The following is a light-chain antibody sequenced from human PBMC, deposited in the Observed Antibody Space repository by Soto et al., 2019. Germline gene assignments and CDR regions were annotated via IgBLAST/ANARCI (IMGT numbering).Light chain of an antibody. CDR3: QQRSNWPLT. Sequence: EIVLTQSPATLSLSPGERATLSCRASQSVSSYLAWYQQKPGQAPRLLIYDASNRATGIPARLSGSGSGTDFTLTISSLEPEDFAVYYCQQRSNWPLTFGGGTKVDNK. J-gene: IGKJ4*01. CDR2: DAS. CDR1: QSVSSY. V-gene: IGKV3-11*01.